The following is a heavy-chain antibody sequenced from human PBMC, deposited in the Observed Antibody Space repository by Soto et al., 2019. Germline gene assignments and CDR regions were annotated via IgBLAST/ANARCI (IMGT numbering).Heavy chain of an antibody. Sequence: GGSLRLSCAASGFTISSTYMSWVRQAPGKGLDWVSVIYSGGYIYYADSVRGRFAISRDNSKNTLYLQMNSLTAEDTAMYYCAKDGGADPTGFFGPWGQGTLVTVSS. CDR1: GFTISSTY. CDR2: IYSGGYI. J-gene: IGHJ5*02. D-gene: IGHD3-16*01. CDR3: AKDGGADPTGFFGP. V-gene: IGHV3-53*01.